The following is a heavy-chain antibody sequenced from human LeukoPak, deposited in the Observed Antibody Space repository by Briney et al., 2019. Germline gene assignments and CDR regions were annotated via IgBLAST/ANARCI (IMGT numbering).Heavy chain of an antibody. CDR3: ARSGTRGGYGY. D-gene: IGHD3-16*01. CDR2: IYYSGST. V-gene: IGHV4-59*08. CDR1: GGSISSYY. Sequence: SETLSLTCTVSGGSISSYYWSWIRQPPGKGLEWIGNIYYSGSTNYNPSLKSRVTISVDTSKNQFSLKLSSVTAADTAVYYCARSGTRGGYGYWGQGTLVTVSS. J-gene: IGHJ4*02.